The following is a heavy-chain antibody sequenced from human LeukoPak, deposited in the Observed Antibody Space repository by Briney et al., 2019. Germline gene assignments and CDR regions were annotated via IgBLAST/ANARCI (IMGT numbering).Heavy chain of an antibody. J-gene: IGHJ5*02. CDR2: ISSSSSYI. D-gene: IGHD3-10*01. CDR3: ARFLWFGTTLNWFDP. V-gene: IGHV3-21*01. CDR1: GFTFSSYS. Sequence: GGSLRLSCAASGFTFSSYSMNWVRQAPGKGPEWVSSISSSSSYIYYADSVKGRFTISRDNAKNSLYLQMNSLRAEDTAVYYCARFLWFGTTLNWFDPWGQGTLVTVSS.